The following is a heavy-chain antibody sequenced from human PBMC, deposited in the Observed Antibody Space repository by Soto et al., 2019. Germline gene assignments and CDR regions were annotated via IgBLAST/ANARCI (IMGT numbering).Heavy chain of an antibody. CDR1: GGTFSSYA. J-gene: IGHJ6*02. D-gene: IGHD2-21*02. CDR2: IIPIFGTA. Sequence: QVQLVQSGAEVKKPGSSVKVSCKASGGTFSSYAISWVRQAPGQGLEWMGGIIPIFGTADYAQKFQGRVTITADEFTSTAYMELSSLRSEYTAVYYCASHCGGDCYSRSPPYYYYGMDVWGQGTTVTVSS. CDR3: ASHCGGDCYSRSPPYYYYGMDV. V-gene: IGHV1-69*12.